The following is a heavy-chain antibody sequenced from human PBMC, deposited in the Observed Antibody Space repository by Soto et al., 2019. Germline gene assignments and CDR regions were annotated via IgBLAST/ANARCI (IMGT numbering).Heavy chain of an antibody. Sequence: VQLLESGGGLVQPGGSLRLSCAASGFTFSSYAMSWVRQAPGKGLEWVSAISGSGGSTYYADSVKGRFTISRDNSKNTLYLQMNSLRAEDTAVYYCAKDWVVAATKIGFFDYWGQGTLVTVSS. CDR3: AKDWVVAATKIGFFDY. J-gene: IGHJ4*02. D-gene: IGHD2-15*01. CDR2: ISGSGGST. V-gene: IGHV3-23*01. CDR1: GFTFSSYA.